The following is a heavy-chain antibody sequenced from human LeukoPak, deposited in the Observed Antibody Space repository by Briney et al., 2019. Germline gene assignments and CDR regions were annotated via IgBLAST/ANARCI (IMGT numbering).Heavy chain of an antibody. D-gene: IGHD3-9*01. CDR3: ARARPYYDILTGYLDYYYYYMDV. CDR1: GFTFSSYA. J-gene: IGHJ6*03. V-gene: IGHV3-21*01. CDR2: ISSSSSYI. Sequence: GGSLRLSCAASGFTFSSYAMNWVRQAPGKGLEWVSSISSSSSYIYYADSVKGRFTISRDNAKNSLYLQMNSLRAEDTAVYYCARARPYYDILTGYLDYYYYYMDVWGKGTTVTVSS.